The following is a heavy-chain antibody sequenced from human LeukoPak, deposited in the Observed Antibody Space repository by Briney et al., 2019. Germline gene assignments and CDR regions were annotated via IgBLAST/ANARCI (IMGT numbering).Heavy chain of an antibody. CDR1: GGTSSSYA. V-gene: IGHV1-69*13. D-gene: IGHD1-1*01. J-gene: IGHJ6*03. CDR2: IIPIFGTA. Sequence: ASVKVSCKASGGTSSSYAISWVRQAPGQGLEWMGGIIPIFGTANYAQKFQGRVTITADESTSTAYMELSSLRSEDTAVYYCARGPTGYNWNDVSLRGYYYYYMDVWGKGTTVTVSS. CDR3: ARGPTGYNWNDVSLRGYYYYYMDV.